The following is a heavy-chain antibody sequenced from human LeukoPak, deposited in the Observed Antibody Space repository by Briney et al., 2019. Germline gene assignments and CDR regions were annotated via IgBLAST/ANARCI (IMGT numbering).Heavy chain of an antibody. Sequence: GGSLRLSCAASGFTFSSYAMHWVRQAPGKGLEWVAVISNDGSNKYYADSVKGRFTISRDNPKNTLYLQMNSLRAEDTAVYYCARSPVGAYAFDIWGQGTMVTVSS. J-gene: IGHJ3*02. D-gene: IGHD1-26*01. V-gene: IGHV3-30-3*01. CDR1: GFTFSSYA. CDR3: ARSPVGAYAFDI. CDR2: ISNDGSNK.